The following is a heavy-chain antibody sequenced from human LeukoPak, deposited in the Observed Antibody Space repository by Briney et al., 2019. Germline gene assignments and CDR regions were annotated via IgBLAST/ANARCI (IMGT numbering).Heavy chain of an antibody. Sequence: PGGSLRLSCAASGFTFTNAWMSWVRQAPGKGLEWVGRIKSKTDGGTVDYAAPVKGRFTISRDDSKNTLYLQMNSLKTEDTAVYYCTKYYYDSSGYLYYFDYWGQGTLVTVSS. J-gene: IGHJ4*02. V-gene: IGHV3-15*01. D-gene: IGHD3-22*01. CDR1: GFTFTNAW. CDR2: IKSKTDGGTV. CDR3: TKYYYDSSGYLYYFDY.